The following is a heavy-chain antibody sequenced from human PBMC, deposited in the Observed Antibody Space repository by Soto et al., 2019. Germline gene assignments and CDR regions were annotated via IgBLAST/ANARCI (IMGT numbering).Heavy chain of an antibody. Sequence: PSQTLSLTCAISGDSVSSNSAAWNWIRQSPSRGLEWLGRTYYRSKWYNDYAVSVKSRITINPDTSKNQFSLQLNSVTPEDTAVYYCARNHLSLIAVRPRKDYYFDYWGQGTLVTVSS. V-gene: IGHV6-1*01. CDR1: GDSVSSNSAA. CDR2: TYYRSKWYN. J-gene: IGHJ4*02. CDR3: ARNHLSLIAVRPRKDYYFDY. D-gene: IGHD6-6*01.